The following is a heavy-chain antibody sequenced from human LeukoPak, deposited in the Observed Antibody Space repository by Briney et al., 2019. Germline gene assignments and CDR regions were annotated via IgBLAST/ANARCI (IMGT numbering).Heavy chain of an antibody. CDR2: INPNSGGT. CDR1: GYTFTGYY. CDR3: AGTAMVRGVGSYYYYGMDV. J-gene: IGHJ6*02. V-gene: IGHV1-2*02. Sequence: ASVTLSCTASGYTFTGYYMHWVRQAPGQGLEWMGWINPNSGGTNYAQKFQGRVTMTRDTSISTAYMELSRLRSDDTAVYYCAGTAMVRGVGSYYYYGMDVWGQGTTVTVSS. D-gene: IGHD3-10*01.